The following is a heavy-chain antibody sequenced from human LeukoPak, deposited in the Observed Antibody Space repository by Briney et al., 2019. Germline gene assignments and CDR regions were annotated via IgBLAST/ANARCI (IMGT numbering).Heavy chain of an antibody. CDR3: ARASYVWGSYRYYFDY. Sequence: ASVKVSCKASGYTFTGYYMHWVRQAPGQGLEWMGWINPNSGGTNYAQKFQSRVTMTRDTSISTAYMELSRLRSDDTAVYYCARASYVWGSYRYYFDYWGQGTLVTVSS. CDR1: GYTFTGYY. CDR2: INPNSGGT. D-gene: IGHD3-16*02. J-gene: IGHJ4*02. V-gene: IGHV1-2*02.